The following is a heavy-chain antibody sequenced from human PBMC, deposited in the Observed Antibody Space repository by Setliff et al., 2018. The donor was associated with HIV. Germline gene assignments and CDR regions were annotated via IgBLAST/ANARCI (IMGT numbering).Heavy chain of an antibody. D-gene: IGHD3-10*01. V-gene: IGHV1-18*01. Sequence: ASVKVSCKPSGYTFTTYGLSWVRQAPGQGLEWMGWISTYSDETSSSQNLQGRLTMTTDTSTSTVYMELSSLRSEDTAVYYCALHLYYSGNYLSDYWGQGTLVTVSS. CDR1: GYTFTTYG. J-gene: IGHJ4*02. CDR3: ALHLYYSGNYLSDY. CDR2: ISTYSDET.